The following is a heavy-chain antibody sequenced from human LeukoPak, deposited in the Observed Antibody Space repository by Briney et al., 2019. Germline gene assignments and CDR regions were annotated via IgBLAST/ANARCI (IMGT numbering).Heavy chain of an antibody. CDR2: ISSDGGSA. D-gene: IGHD1-26*01. CDR3: VRSEYFDSGGYYHSRYYVNY. CDR1: GFTSNNYA. Sequence: PGGSLRLSCSASGFTSNNYAMDWGRQAPGKGLEYVSAISSDGGSAYYADSVEGRFTISRDNSKNTLYLQMSGLRSEDTAIYYCVRSEYFDSGGYYHSRYYVNYWGHGTLVTVSS. V-gene: IGHV3-64D*08. J-gene: IGHJ4*01.